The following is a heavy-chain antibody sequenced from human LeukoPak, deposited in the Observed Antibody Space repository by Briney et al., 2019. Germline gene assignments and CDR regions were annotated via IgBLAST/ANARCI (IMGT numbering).Heavy chain of an antibody. J-gene: IGHJ4*02. CDR3: AMYDILTGYPYRVFDY. CDR1: GYTLTELS. Sequence: GASVKVSCKVSGYTLTELSMHWVRQAPGKGLEWMGGFDPEDGETIYAQKFQGRVTMTKDTSTDTAYMELSSLRSEDTAVYYCAMYDILTGYPYRVFDYWGQGTLVTVSS. D-gene: IGHD3-9*01. CDR2: FDPEDGET. V-gene: IGHV1-24*01.